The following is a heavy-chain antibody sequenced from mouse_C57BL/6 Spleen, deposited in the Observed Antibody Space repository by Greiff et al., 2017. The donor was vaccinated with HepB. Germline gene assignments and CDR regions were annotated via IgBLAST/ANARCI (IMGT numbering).Heavy chain of an antibody. V-gene: IGHV1-42*01. J-gene: IGHJ4*01. D-gene: IGHD1-1*01. CDR1: GYSFTGYY. Sequence: VQLKQSGPELVKPGASVKISCKASGYSFTGYYMNWVKQSPEKSLEWIGEINPSTGGTTYNQKFKAKATLTVDKSSSTAYMQLKSLTSEDSAVYYCARGYGSFYYAMDYWGQGTSVTVSS. CDR3: ARGYGSFYYAMDY. CDR2: INPSTGGT.